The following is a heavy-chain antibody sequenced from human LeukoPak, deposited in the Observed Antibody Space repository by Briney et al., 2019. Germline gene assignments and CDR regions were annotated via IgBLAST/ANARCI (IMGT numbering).Heavy chain of an antibody. J-gene: IGHJ3*02. CDR1: GDSISSYY. Sequence: SETLSLTCTVSGDSISSYYWTWIRQPPGKGLEWIGYIYYSGSTNYNPSLKSRVTISVDTPKNQFSLKLTSVTAADTAIYYCAREVALGYCISTSCYRAFDIWGQGTMVTVSS. CDR2: IYYSGST. V-gene: IGHV4-59*01. D-gene: IGHD2-2*01. CDR3: AREVALGYCISTSCYRAFDI.